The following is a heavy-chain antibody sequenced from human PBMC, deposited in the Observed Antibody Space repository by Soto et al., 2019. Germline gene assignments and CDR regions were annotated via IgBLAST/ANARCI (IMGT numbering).Heavy chain of an antibody. J-gene: IGHJ6*02. V-gene: IGHV1-69*13. CDR3: ARQPAYSNYYYYGMGV. D-gene: IGHD4-4*01. CDR1: GGTFSSDA. CDR2: IIPIFGTA. Sequence: ASVKVSCKASGGTFSSDAISGVRQAPGQGLEWMGGIIPIFGTANYAQKFQGRVTITADESTSTAYMELSSLRSEDAAVYYCARQPAYSNYYYYGMGVWGQGTTVTVSS.